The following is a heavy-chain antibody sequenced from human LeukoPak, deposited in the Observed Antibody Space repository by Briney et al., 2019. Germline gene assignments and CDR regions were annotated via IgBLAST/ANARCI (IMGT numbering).Heavy chain of an antibody. V-gene: IGHV4-4*07. D-gene: IGHD3-3*01. CDR1: GGSISSYY. CDR3: AGTYYDFWSGSQGYFDY. CDR2: IYTSGST. J-gene: IGHJ4*02. Sequence: SETLSLTCTVSGGSISSYYWSWIRQPAGKGLEWIGRIYTSGSTNYNPSLKSRVTMSVDTSKNQFSLKLSSVTAADTAVYYCAGTYYDFWSGSQGYFDYWGQGTLVTVSS.